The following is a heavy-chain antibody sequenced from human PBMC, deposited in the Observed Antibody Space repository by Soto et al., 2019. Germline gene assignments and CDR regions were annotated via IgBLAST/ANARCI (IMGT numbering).Heavy chain of an antibody. Sequence: ASVKVSCKASGYTFIRHGIRWVRQAPGQGLEWMGWISAYNGNTNYAQKLQGRVTMTTDTSTSTAYMELRSLRSDDTAVYYCARGDNSGWYYWFDPWGQGSLVTVSS. CDR1: GYTFIRHG. J-gene: IGHJ5*02. V-gene: IGHV1-18*01. CDR3: ARGDNSGWYYWFDP. CDR2: ISAYNGNT. D-gene: IGHD6-19*01.